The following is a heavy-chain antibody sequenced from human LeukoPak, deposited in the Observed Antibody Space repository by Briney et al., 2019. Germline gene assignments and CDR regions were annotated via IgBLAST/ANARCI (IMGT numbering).Heavy chain of an antibody. J-gene: IGHJ6*03. CDR2: INHSGSI. Sequence: SETLSLTCAVYGGSFSGYYWSWIRQPPGKGLEWIGEINHSGSINYNPSLKSRVTISVDTSKNQFSLKLSSVTAADTAVYYCARLLTPVVPAAIRGHYYYYYMDVWGKGTTVTVSS. CDR1: GGSFSGYY. D-gene: IGHD2-2*01. V-gene: IGHV4-34*01. CDR3: ARLLTPVVPAAIRGHYYYYYMDV.